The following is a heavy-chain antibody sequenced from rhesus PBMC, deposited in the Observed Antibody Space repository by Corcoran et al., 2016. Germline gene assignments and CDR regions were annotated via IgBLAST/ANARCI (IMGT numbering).Heavy chain of an antibody. CDR3: ATRGGWTYFDY. J-gene: IGHJ4*01. D-gene: IGHD6-37*01. CDR1: GYTFTDYY. CDR2: IDPEDGET. V-gene: IGHV1-111*02. Sequence: EVQLVQSGAEMKKPGASVKISCKASGYTFTDYYLHWVRQAPGKGLEWMGRIDPEDGETIHAQKSQDRVTITADTSTDTAYMGLSSLRSEDTAVYYCATRGGWTYFDYWGQGVLVTVSS.